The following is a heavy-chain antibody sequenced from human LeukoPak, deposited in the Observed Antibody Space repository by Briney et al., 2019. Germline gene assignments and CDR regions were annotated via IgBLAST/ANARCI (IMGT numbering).Heavy chain of an antibody. CDR2: ISYDGSNK. CDR1: GFTFSSYA. D-gene: IGHD2-15*01. CDR3: ARDGSRYCSGGSCYGRFDP. V-gene: IGHV3-30-3*01. Sequence: GGSLRLSCAASGFTFSSYAMHWVRQAPGKGLEWVAVISYDGSNKYYADSVKGRFTISRDNSKNTLYLQMNSLRAEDTAVYYCARDGSRYCSGGSCYGRFDPWGQGTLVTVSS. J-gene: IGHJ5*02.